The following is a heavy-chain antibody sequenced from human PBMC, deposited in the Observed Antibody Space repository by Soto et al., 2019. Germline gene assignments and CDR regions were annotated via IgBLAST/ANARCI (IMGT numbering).Heavy chain of an antibody. J-gene: IGHJ5*02. CDR1: GGSISSYF. D-gene: IGHD3-22*01. V-gene: IGHV4-4*07. Sequence: SETLSLTCTVSGGSISSYFWSWIRQPAGKGLEWIGRIYTSGGTNYNPSLKSRVIMSVDTSKKQFSLKLTSVTAADTAVYYCARDVADDSSGYIGNDWFDPWGQGTLVTV. CDR2: IYTSGGT. CDR3: ARDVADDSSGYIGNDWFDP.